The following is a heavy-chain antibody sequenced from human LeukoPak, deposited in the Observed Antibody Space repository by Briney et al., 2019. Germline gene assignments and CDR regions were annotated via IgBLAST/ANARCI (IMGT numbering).Heavy chain of an antibody. CDR2: INHSGST. CDR1: GGSISSGSYY. CDR3: ARSSPGLMGRFLEWLRKYYYYYMDV. V-gene: IGHV4-39*07. D-gene: IGHD3-3*01. J-gene: IGHJ6*03. Sequence: PSGTLSLTCTVSGGSISSGSYYWSWIRQPPGKGLEWIGEINHSGSTNYNPSLKSRVTISVDTSKNQFSLKLSSVTAADTAVYYCARSSPGLMGRFLEWLRKYYYYYMDVWGKGTTVTVSS.